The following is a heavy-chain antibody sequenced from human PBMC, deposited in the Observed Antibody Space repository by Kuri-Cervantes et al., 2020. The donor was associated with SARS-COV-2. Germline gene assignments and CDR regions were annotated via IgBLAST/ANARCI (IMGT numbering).Heavy chain of an antibody. Sequence: GESLKISCAASGFTFSSYIMNWVRQAPGKGLEWVSYISSSSSTIYYADSVKGRFAISRDNAKNLLYLQMNSLRAEDTAVYYCARDLSSGLWAFDYWGQGTLVTVSS. D-gene: IGHD5-18*01. J-gene: IGHJ4*02. CDR1: GFTFSSYI. V-gene: IGHV3-48*01. CDR3: ARDLSSGLWAFDY. CDR2: ISSSSSTI.